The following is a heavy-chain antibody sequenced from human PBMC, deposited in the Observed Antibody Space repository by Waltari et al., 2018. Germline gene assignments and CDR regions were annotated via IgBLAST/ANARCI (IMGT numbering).Heavy chain of an antibody. Sequence: QVQLQESGPGLVKPSETLSLTCTVSGYSISSGYYWGWIRQPPGKGLEWIGSIYHSGSTYYNPSLKSRVTISVDTSKNQFSLKLSSVTAAVTAVYYCARIGDFGSYWGQGTLVTVSS. CDR1: GYSISSGYY. CDR3: ARIGDFGSY. J-gene: IGHJ4*02. CDR2: IYHSGST. D-gene: IGHD4-17*01. V-gene: IGHV4-38-2*02.